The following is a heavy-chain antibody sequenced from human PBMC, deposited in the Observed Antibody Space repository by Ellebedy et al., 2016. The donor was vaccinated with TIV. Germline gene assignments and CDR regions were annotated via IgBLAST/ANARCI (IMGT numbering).Heavy chain of an antibody. CDR2: INTDGGTT. CDR1: GFTFSTYS. J-gene: IGHJ5*02. D-gene: IGHD4-11*01. CDR3: VRDLMTTGWFDP. V-gene: IGHV3-74*01. Sequence: GESLKISCAASGFTFSTYSMSWVRQAPGKGLVWVSHINTDGGTTRYADSVKGRFTISRDNTKNSLYLQMISLRAEDTAVYYCVRDLMTTGWFDPWGQGTLVTVSS.